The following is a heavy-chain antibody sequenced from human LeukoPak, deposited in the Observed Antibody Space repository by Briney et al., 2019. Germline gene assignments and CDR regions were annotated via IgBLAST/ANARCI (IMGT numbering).Heavy chain of an antibody. Sequence: GGSLRLSCAASGFTFSSYNMNWARQAPGKALEWVSSISSRSSYIYYADAVKSRFTISRDNAKNSLYLQMNSLRADDTAVYYCARDGNGYCSGGTCYSCPDYWGQGTLVTVSS. CDR3: ARDGNGYCSGGTCYSCPDY. D-gene: IGHD2-15*01. J-gene: IGHJ4*02. CDR1: GFTFSSYN. CDR2: ISSRSSYI. V-gene: IGHV3-21*01.